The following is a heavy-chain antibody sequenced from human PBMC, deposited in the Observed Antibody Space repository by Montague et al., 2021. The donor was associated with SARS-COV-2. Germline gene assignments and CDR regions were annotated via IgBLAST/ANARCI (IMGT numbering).Heavy chain of an antibody. J-gene: IGHJ4*02. Sequence: SETLSLTCTVSGGSISSSSYYWGWIRQPPGKGLEWIGSIDYSGSTYYKRSVKSRVTISVDTSKNQFSLKLSSVTAADTAVYYCARHGSSGYFDWLGDWGQGTLVTVSS. CDR1: GGSISSSSYY. D-gene: IGHD3-9*01. CDR3: ARHGSSGYFDWLGD. V-gene: IGHV4-39*01. CDR2: IDYSGST.